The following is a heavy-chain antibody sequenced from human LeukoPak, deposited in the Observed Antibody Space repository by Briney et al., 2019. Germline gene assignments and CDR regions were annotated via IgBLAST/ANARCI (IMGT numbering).Heavy chain of an antibody. V-gene: IGHV3-48*01. Sequence: GGSLRLSCAASGFTFSSYSVNWVRQAPGKGLEWVSYISGHSSTIYYADSVKGRFTISRDNAKNSLYLQMNSLRADDTAVYYCARDWNYGGTIDFWGQGTLVAVSS. D-gene: IGHD4-23*01. CDR1: GFTFSSYS. CDR3: ARDWNYGGTIDF. J-gene: IGHJ4*02. CDR2: ISGHSSTI.